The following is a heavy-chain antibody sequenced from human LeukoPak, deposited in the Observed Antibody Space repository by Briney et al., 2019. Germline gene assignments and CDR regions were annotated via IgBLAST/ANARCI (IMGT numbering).Heavy chain of an antibody. CDR3: AKVSRGDGSGTYFDY. CDR2: ISWDSGSR. CDR1: GFIFENYA. J-gene: IGHJ4*02. V-gene: IGHV3-9*01. D-gene: IGHD3-10*01. Sequence: GGSLRLSCAASGFIFENYAMHWVRQAPGKGLEWVSGISWDSGSRGYAGSVKGRFTISRDNAKKSLYLEMNSLRTEDTALYYCAKVSRGDGSGTYFDYWGQGTLVTVSS.